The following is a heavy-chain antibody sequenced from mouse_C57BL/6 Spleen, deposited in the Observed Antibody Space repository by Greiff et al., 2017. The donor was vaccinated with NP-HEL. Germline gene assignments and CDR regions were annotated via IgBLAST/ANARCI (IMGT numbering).Heavy chain of an antibody. CDR2: IWSGGST. CDR3: ARRAIYYGNYVEYFDV. J-gene: IGHJ1*03. Sequence: VMLVESGPGLVQPSQSLSITCTVSGFSLPSYGVHWVRQSPGKGLEWLGVIWSGGSTDYNAAFISRLSISKDNSKSQVFFKMNSLQADDTAIYYCARRAIYYGNYVEYFDVWGTGTTVTVSS. D-gene: IGHD2-1*01. V-gene: IGHV2-2*01. CDR1: GFSLPSYG.